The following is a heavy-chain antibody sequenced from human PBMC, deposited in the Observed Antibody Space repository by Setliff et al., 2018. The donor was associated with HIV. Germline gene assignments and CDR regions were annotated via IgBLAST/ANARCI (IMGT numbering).Heavy chain of an antibody. Sequence: SLRLSCVASGFTFRNYGMHWVRQAPGKGREWVAHIKPDGSSKKYVDSVKGRFTISRDNAKDSLYLQMHSLRAEDTAVYYCAKADQYGSDYGMDVWGQGTTVTVSS. CDR1: GFTFRNYG. D-gene: IGHD3-10*01. CDR2: IKPDGSSK. J-gene: IGHJ6*02. CDR3: AKADQYGSDYGMDV. V-gene: IGHV3-7*03.